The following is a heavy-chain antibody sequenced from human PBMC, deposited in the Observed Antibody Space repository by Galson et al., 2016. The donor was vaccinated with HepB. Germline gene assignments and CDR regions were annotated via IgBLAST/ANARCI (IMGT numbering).Heavy chain of an antibody. CDR3: AREGFDFLLVTVDSFHN. D-gene: IGHD3-9*01. CDR2: IWNDGSNK. V-gene: IGHV3-33*01. Sequence: SLRLSCAASGFTFSGYGMHWVRQAPGKGLEWVAVIWNDGSNKYYADSVKGRFTISRDNSKNTLYLQMNSLRAEDTAVYYCAREGFDFLLVTVDSFHNWGQGTMVTVSS. J-gene: IGHJ3*02. CDR1: GFTFSGYG.